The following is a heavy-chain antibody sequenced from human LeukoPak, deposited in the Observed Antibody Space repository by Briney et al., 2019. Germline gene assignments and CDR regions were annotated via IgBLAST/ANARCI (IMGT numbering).Heavy chain of an antibody. V-gene: IGHV4-30-4*01. D-gene: IGHD4-17*01. J-gene: IGHJ4*02. CDR3: ARALYSMTTVTPEYWFDY. CDR1: GGSINGGDYS. Sequence: SQTLSLTCTVSGGSINGGDYSWSWIRQPPGKGLVWIRYIYCSGSTYYNPSLQSRVIISVDTSKNQFSLKLTSLTAADTAVYYCARALYSMTTVTPEYWFDYWGQGTLVTVSS. CDR2: IYCSGST.